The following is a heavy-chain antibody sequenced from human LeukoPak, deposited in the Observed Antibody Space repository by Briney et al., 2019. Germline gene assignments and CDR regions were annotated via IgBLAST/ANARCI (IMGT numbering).Heavy chain of an antibody. D-gene: IGHD6-19*01. V-gene: IGHV3-30*02. CDR3: AKDRIAVAGPPYCFDY. CDR1: GFTFSSYG. Sequence: PGGSLRLSCAASGFTFSSYGMHWVRQAPGKGLEWVAFIRYDGSNKYYADSVKGRFTISRDNSKNTLYLQMNSLRAEDTAVYYCAKDRIAVAGPPYCFDYWGQGTLVTVSS. CDR2: IRYDGSNK. J-gene: IGHJ4*02.